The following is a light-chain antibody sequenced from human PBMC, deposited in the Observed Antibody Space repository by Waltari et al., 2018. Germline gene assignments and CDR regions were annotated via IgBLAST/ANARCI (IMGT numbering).Light chain of an antibody. CDR2: KAS. V-gene: IGKV1-5*03. CDR1: QSISKW. CDR3: QQYNSYSLLS. J-gene: IGKJ4*01. Sequence: DIQMTQSPSTLSASVGDRVIFSCRASQSISKWLAWYQQKPGKAPKLLIYKASTLESGVPARCSVSGSGTEFTLTISSLQPEDFATYYGQQYNSYSLLSFGGGTKVEIK.